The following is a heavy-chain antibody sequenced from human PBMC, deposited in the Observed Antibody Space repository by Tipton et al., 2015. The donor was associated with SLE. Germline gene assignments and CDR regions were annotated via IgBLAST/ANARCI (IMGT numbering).Heavy chain of an antibody. CDR3: AREIDDSSSRSWSLDV. D-gene: IGHD6-13*01. J-gene: IGHJ6*04. CDR2: IKQAGTPK. CDR1: GFTFSPYS. Sequence: SLRLSCAASGFTFSPYSMRWFRQAPGKGLEWVSNIKQAGTPKYYVDSVRGRFTISRDNAKNSLYLQMNTLRAGDTAIYYCAREIDDSSSRSWSLDVWGKGTTVTVSS. V-gene: IGHV3-7*01.